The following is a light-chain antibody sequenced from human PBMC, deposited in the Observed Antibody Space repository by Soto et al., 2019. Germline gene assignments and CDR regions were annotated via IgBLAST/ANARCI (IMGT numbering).Light chain of an antibody. Sequence: QSALTQPASVSGAPGQSITISCTGTSSDVGGHNYVSWYQQHPGKAPKLMIYEVSNRPSGISNRFSGSKSGNTASLTISGLQAEDEADYYCSSYTSSSTLVFGGGT. CDR1: SSDVGGHNY. V-gene: IGLV2-14*01. J-gene: IGLJ2*01. CDR2: EVS. CDR3: SSYTSSSTLV.